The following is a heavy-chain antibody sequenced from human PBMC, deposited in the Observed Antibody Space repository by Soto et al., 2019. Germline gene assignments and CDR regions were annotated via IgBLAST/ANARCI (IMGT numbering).Heavy chain of an antibody. V-gene: IGHV3-66*01. D-gene: IGHD2-21*02. CDR1: GFTVGNNY. CDR2: TYNGGDK. Sequence: EVRLVESGGGLVQPGASLRLSCAASGFTVGNNYMSWVRQAPGKGLEWVSATYNGGDKRYEDAVKGRFTISRASTKSKVYLQLDRGRAEDTAVDFCARNVAVTALGYWGQGSLVTVSS. J-gene: IGHJ4*02. CDR3: ARNVAVTALGY.